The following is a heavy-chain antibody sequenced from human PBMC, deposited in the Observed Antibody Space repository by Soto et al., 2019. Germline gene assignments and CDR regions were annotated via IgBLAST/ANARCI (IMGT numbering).Heavy chain of an antibody. CDR1: GGTFSSYT. V-gene: IGHV1-69*02. Sequence: QVQLVQSGAEVKKPGSSVKVSCEASGGTFSSYTISWVRQAPGQGLEWMGRIIPILGIANYAQKFQGRVTITADKSTSTAYMELSSLRSEDTAVHYCARSCYDFWSGYDFDYWGQGTLVTVSS. CDR3: ARSCYDFWSGYDFDY. J-gene: IGHJ4*02. CDR2: IIPILGIA. D-gene: IGHD3-3*01.